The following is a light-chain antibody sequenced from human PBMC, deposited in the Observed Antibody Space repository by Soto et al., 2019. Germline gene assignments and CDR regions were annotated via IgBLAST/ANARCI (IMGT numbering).Light chain of an antibody. Sequence: QSVLTQPPSVSGAPGQRVTISCTGSSSNIGAGYDVHWYQQLPGTAPKLLIYGNSNRPSGVPDRFSGSKSGTSASLAITGLQAEDEADDYCQSYDSSLSGSAVFGGGTKLTVL. J-gene: IGLJ2*01. CDR1: SSNIGAGYD. CDR3: QSYDSSLSGSAV. CDR2: GNS. V-gene: IGLV1-40*01.